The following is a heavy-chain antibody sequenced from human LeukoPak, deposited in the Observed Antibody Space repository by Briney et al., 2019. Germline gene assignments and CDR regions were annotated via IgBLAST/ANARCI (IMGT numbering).Heavy chain of an antibody. V-gene: IGHV4-34*01. CDR3: AAWELRGGYYFDH. CDR2: INHSGST. J-gene: IGHJ4*02. CDR1: GGSFSGYY. D-gene: IGHD1-26*01. Sequence: SETLSLTCAVYGGSFSGYYWSWIRQPPGKGLEWIGEINHSGSTNYNPSLKSRVTISVDTSKNQFSLKLSSVTAADTAVYYCAAWELRGGYYFDHWGQGTLVTVSS.